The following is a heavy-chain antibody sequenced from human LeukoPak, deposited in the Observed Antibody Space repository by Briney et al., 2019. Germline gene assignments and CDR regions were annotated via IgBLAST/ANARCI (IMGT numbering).Heavy chain of an antibody. Sequence: ASVKVSCKATGYTFTGYYIHWVRQAPGHGLEWMGWINPNSSGTNYAQKFQGRVTMTRDTSISTAYMELSRLRSDDAAVYYCARGTYCGGVCIGNWGQGTLVIVSS. CDR3: ARGTYCGGVCIGN. CDR1: GYTFTGYY. J-gene: IGHJ4*02. CDR2: INPNSSGT. D-gene: IGHD2-21*02. V-gene: IGHV1-2*02.